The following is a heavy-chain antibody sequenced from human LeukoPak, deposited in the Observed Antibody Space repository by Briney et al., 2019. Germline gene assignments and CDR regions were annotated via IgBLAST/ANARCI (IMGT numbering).Heavy chain of an antibody. CDR1: GFTFSSYA. CDR3: AKEGAAAAGPVQGYYYYYYGMDV. D-gene: IGHD6-13*01. V-gene: IGHV3-23*01. J-gene: IGHJ6*02. CDR2: ITGSGGYT. Sequence: PGGSLRLSCAASGFTFSSYAMTWVRQAPGKGLEWVSTITGSGGYTYYADSVKGRFTISRDNSKNTLFLQMNSLRAEDTAVYYCAKEGAAAAGPVQGYYYYYYGMDVWGRGTTVTVSS.